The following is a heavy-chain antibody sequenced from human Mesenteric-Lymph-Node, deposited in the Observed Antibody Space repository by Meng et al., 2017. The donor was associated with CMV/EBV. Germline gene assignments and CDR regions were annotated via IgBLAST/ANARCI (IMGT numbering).Heavy chain of an antibody. V-gene: IGHV1-69*02. CDR3: AGGIAAAGSRWFDH. CDR1: GGIFSSYT. D-gene: IGHD6-13*01. CDR2: IIAIFGIT. Sequence: QVQLVQSGTEVKKPGSSVKVSCKASGGIFSSYTVSWVRQAPGQGLEWMGRIIAIFGITNYAQKFQGRVTITADKSTSTAYMELSSLRSEDTAVYYCAGGIAAAGSRWFDHWGQGTLVTVSS. J-gene: IGHJ5*02.